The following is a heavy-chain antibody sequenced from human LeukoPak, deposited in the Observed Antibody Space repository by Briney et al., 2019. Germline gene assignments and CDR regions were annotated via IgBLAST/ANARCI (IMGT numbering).Heavy chain of an antibody. Sequence: SETLSLTCTVSGGSISSYYWSWIRQPPGKGLEWIGYIYYSGSTYYNPSLKSRVTMSVDTSKNQFSLKLTSVTAADTAVYYCARCGGDFLSGCSHDAFDIWGQGTVVTVSS. J-gene: IGHJ3*02. CDR2: IYYSGST. CDR3: ARCGGDFLSGCSHDAFDI. CDR1: GGSISSYY. D-gene: IGHD3-3*01. V-gene: IGHV4-59*01.